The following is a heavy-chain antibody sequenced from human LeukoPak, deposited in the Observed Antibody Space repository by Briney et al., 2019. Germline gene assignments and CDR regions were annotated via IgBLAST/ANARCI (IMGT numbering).Heavy chain of an antibody. Sequence: GGSLRLSCAASGFTVSNAWMIWVRQAPGKGLEWVSAISGSGGSTYHEESVKGWFIISRDNSKNTLYLQMNSLRAEDTAVYYCAKDTASTPYSSGWVDYWGQGTLVTVSS. V-gene: IGHV3-23*01. CDR1: GFTVSNAW. CDR2: ISGSGGST. D-gene: IGHD6-19*01. J-gene: IGHJ4*02. CDR3: AKDTASTPYSSGWVDY.